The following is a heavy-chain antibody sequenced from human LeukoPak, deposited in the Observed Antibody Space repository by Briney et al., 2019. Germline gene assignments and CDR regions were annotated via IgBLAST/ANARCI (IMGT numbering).Heavy chain of an antibody. J-gene: IGHJ5*02. Sequence: GGSLRLSRAASGFTFDDYAMHWVRQAPGKGLEWVSGISWNSGSIGYADSVKGRFTISRDNAKNSLYLQMNSLRAEDTALYYCAKVGHSSSWYFLGGWFDPWGQGTLVTVSS. V-gene: IGHV3-9*01. CDR3: AKVGHSSSWYFLGGWFDP. D-gene: IGHD6-13*01. CDR1: GFTFDDYA. CDR2: ISWNSGSI.